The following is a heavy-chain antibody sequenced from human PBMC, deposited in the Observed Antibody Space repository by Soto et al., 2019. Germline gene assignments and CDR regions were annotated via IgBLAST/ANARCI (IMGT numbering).Heavy chain of an antibody. CDR2: ISWNSGSI. J-gene: IGHJ3*02. CDR1: GFTFDDYA. Sequence: GGSLRLSCAASGFTFDDYAMHWVQQAPGKGLEWVSGISWNSGSIGYADSVKGRFTISRDNAKNSLYLQMNSLRAEDTALYYCAKDLGRRVRGEYDAFDIWGQGTMVTVSS. V-gene: IGHV3-9*01. CDR3: AKDLGRRVRGEYDAFDI. D-gene: IGHD3-10*01.